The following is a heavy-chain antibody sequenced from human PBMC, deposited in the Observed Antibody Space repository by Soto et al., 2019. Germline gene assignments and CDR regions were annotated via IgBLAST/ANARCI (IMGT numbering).Heavy chain of an antibody. V-gene: IGHV4-59*08. CDR1: SISTYY. Sequence: SETLSLTCTVDSISTYYWSWIRQPPGKGLEWIGYIYYSGSTNYNPSLKSRVTISVDTSKNQFSLKLSSVTAADTAVYYCARVLGNDAFDIWGQGTMVTVSS. CDR2: IYYSGST. D-gene: IGHD3-3*02. CDR3: ARVLGNDAFDI. J-gene: IGHJ3*02.